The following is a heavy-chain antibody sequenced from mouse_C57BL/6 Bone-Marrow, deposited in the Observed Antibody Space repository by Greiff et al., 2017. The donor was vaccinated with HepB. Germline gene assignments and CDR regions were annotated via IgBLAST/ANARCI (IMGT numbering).Heavy chain of an antibody. J-gene: IGHJ2*01. D-gene: IGHD1-1*01. CDR1: GLTFSNHW. Sequence: EVKLVESGGGLVQPGGSMKLSCVASGLTFSNHWMNWVRQSPEKGLEWVAQIRLKSNNYATHYAESVKGRFTISRDDSKSSVYLQMTNLRAEDTGIYSCTDITAEGLDYWGQGTPLTVSS. V-gene: IGHV6-3*01. CDR2: IRLKSNNYAT. CDR3: TDITAEGLDY.